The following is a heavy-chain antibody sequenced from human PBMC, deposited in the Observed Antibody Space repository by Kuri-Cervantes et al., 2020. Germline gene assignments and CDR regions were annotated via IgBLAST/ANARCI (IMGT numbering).Heavy chain of an antibody. CDR2: ISYDGSHK. CDR3: ARSRYCSGGSCYSSYYHSYMDV. J-gene: IGHJ6*03. D-gene: IGHD2-15*01. V-gene: IGHV3-30*01. Sequence: GESLKISCAASGFTFSSYPMHWVRQAPGMGLEWVAVISYDGSHKYYADSVKGRFTISRDNSKTTLYLQVNSLRAEDTAVYYCARSRYCSGGSCYSSYYHSYMDVWGKGTTVTVSS. CDR1: GFTFSSYP.